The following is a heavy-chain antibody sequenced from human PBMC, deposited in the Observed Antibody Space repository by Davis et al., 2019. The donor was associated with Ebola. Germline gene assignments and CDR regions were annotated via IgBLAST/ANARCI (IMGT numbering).Heavy chain of an antibody. D-gene: IGHD2-15*01. CDR2: IYYSGST. J-gene: IGHJ5*02. CDR3: ARGFGYCSGGSCYSTNWFDP. CDR1: GGSISSYY. Sequence: SETLSLTCTVSGGSISSYYWSWIRQPPGKGLEWIGYIYYSGSTNYNPSLKSRVTISVDTSKNQFSLKLSSVTAADTAVYYCARGFGYCSGGSCYSTNWFDPWGQGTLVTVSS. V-gene: IGHV4-59*12.